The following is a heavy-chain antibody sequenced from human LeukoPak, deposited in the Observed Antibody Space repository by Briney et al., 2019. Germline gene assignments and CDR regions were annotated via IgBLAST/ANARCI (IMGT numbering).Heavy chain of an antibody. CDR1: GGSISSSNW. J-gene: IGHJ4*02. V-gene: IGHV4-4*02. D-gene: IGHD5-12*01. CDR3: ARDSGYSGYGGTYYFDY. Sequence: PSETLSLTCAVSGGSISSSNWWSWVRQPPGKGLEWIGEIYHSGSTNYNPSLKSRVTISVDKSKNQFSLKLSSVTAADTAVYYCARDSGYSGYGGTYYFDYWGQGTLVTVSS. CDR2: IYHSGST.